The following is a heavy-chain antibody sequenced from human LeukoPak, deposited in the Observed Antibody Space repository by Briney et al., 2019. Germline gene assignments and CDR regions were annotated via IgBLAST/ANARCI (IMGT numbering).Heavy chain of an antibody. V-gene: IGHV4-39*01. D-gene: IGHD3-3*01. CDR2: IYYSGST. Sequence: SETLSLTCTVSGGSISSSSYYWGWIRQPPGKGLEWIGSIYYSGSTYYNPSLKSRVTISVDTSKNQFSLKLSSVTAADTAVYYCARHCSAYDFWSGYYTGTYVDYWGQGTLVTVSS. J-gene: IGHJ4*02. CDR1: GGSISSSSYY. CDR3: ARHCSAYDFWSGYYTGTYVDY.